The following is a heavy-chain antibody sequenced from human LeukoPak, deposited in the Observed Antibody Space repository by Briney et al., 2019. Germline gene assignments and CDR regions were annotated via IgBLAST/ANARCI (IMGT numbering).Heavy chain of an antibody. CDR3: ARDPRNVGLAP. V-gene: IGHV3-23*01. D-gene: IGHD2-15*01. CDR2: ISGSGGST. J-gene: IGHJ5*02. Sequence: GGSLRLSCAASGFTFSSYAMSWVRQAPGKGLEWVSAISGSGGSTYYADSVKGRFTISRDNSKNTLYLQMNSLRVEDTAVYYCARDPRNVGLAPWGQGTLVTVSS. CDR1: GFTFSSYA.